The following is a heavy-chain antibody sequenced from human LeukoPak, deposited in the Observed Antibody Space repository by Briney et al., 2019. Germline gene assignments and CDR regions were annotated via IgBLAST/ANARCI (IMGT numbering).Heavy chain of an antibody. J-gene: IGHJ4*02. V-gene: IGHV1-2*06. CDR2: INPNSGGT. Sequence: GASVTVSFKASGYTFTDYFIHWVRQAPGQGLEWMGRINPNSGGTNYAQKFQGRVTMTRDTSISTAYMELIRLRSDDTAVYYCARDFERPDYWGQGTLVTVSS. CDR1: GYTFTDYF. CDR3: ARDFERPDY.